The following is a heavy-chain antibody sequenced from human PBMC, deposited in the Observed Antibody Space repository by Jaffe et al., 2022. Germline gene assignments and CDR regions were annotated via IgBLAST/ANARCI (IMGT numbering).Heavy chain of an antibody. Sequence: QVQLQQWGAGLLKPSETLSLTCAVYGGSFSGYYWSWIRQPPGKGLEWIGEINHSGSTNYNPSLKSRVTISVDTSKNQFSLKLSSVTAADTAVYYCARVTSFTIYYYYYMDVWGKGTTVTVSS. CDR1: GGSFSGYY. J-gene: IGHJ6*03. CDR3: ARVTSFTIYYYYYMDV. V-gene: IGHV4-34*01. D-gene: IGHD2-21*02. CDR2: INHSGST.